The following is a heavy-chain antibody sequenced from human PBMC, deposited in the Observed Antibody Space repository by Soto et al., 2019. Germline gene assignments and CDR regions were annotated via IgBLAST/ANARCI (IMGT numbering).Heavy chain of an antibody. V-gene: IGHV5-51*01. Sequence: PGESLKISCKASGYSFLSYWIGWVRQMPGKGLEWMAIIHPGDSDTRYIASFQGQVTVSADKSTNTAYLRWSRLKASDTAMYYCAALTGVSFHWGQGTLVTVSS. CDR2: IHPGDSDT. CDR1: GYSFLSYW. D-gene: IGHD1-20*01. J-gene: IGHJ4*02. CDR3: AALTGVSFH.